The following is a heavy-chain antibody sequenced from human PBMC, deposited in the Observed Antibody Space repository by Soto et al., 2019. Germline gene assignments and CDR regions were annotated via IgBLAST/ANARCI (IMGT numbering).Heavy chain of an antibody. V-gene: IGHV4-39*01. D-gene: IGHD3-16*01. CDR1: GGSISSSSYY. J-gene: IGHJ2*01. CDR3: ASTYDYLWGSHDHWYFDL. Sequence: QLQLQESGPGLVKPSETLSLTCTVSGGSISSSSYYWGWIRQPPGKGLEWIGSIYYSGSTYYNPSLKSRVTIPVDTSKNTFSLKLSFVTAADTAVYYCASTYDYLWGSHDHWYFDLWGRGTLVTVSS. CDR2: IYYSGST.